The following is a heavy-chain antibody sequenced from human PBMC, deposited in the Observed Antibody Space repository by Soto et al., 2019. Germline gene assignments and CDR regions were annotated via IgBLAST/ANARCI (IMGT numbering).Heavy chain of an antibody. CDR1: GFTFSNAW. D-gene: IGHD6-6*01. J-gene: IGHJ6*02. Sequence: GGSLRLSCAASGFTFSNAWMNWVRQAPGKGLEWVGRIKSKTDGGTTDYAAPGKGRFTISRDDSKNTLYLQMNSLKTEDTAVYYCSVAARPGYYYYGMDVWGQGTTVTVSS. CDR2: IKSKTDGGTT. V-gene: IGHV3-15*07. CDR3: SVAARPGYYYYGMDV.